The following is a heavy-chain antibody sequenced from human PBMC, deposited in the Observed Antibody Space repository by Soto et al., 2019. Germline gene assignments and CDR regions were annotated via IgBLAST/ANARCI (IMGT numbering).Heavy chain of an antibody. CDR1: GFTFSRYG. V-gene: IGHV3-30-3*01. J-gene: IGHJ4*02. D-gene: IGHD3-3*01. Sequence: QVQFVESGGGVVQPGRSLRPSCAASGFTFSRYGMHWFRQAPGKGLEWVAVISYDGSGKYYADSVKGRFTISKDSSKTTLYLQMNSLRAEDTAVYYCVCEIFGVIGSAFDYWGQGTQVTVSS. CDR2: ISYDGSGK. CDR3: VCEIFGVIGSAFDY.